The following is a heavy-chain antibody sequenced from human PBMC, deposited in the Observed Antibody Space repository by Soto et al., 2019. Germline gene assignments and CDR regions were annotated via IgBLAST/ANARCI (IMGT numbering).Heavy chain of an antibody. CDR1: GFTFSSYW. V-gene: IGHV3-7*01. Sequence: GGSLRLSCAASGFTFSSYWMSWVRQAPGKGLEWVANIRYDGGDKYFPDSVKGRFTISRDNAKNSLYLQMNSLRVEDTAIYYCVRDAVVSGVDYFDYWGQGTLVTVSS. CDR2: IRYDGGDK. CDR3: VRDAVVSGVDYFDY. D-gene: IGHD2-8*01. J-gene: IGHJ4*02.